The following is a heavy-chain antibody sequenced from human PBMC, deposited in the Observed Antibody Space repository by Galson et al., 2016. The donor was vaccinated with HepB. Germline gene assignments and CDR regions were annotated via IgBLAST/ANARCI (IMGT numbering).Heavy chain of an antibody. CDR2: INGGATAV. CDR3: ARGNYETS. D-gene: IGHD3-22*01. V-gene: IGHV3-48*02. Sequence: SLRLSCAASGFNFSIYGMDWFRQAPGKGLEWVSYINGGATAVRYADSVKDRFTISRDNARNLVFLQMNSLRDEDTAVYYCARGNYETSWGQGTLVTVSS. CDR1: GFNFSIYG. J-gene: IGHJ5*02.